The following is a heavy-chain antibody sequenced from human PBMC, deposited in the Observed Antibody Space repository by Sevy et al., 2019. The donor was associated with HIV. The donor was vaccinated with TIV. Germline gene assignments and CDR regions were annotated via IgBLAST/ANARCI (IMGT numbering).Heavy chain of an antibody. D-gene: IGHD2-8*01. CDR1: GFTPSTYG. J-gene: IGHJ4*02. Sequence: GGSLRLSCAASGFTPSTYGMHWVRQAPGKGLEWVAVIGYDGSNKYYADSGKGRFTISRDNSKNTRFLQMDSLRAEDTAVYYCARDPRMYGDYLLAYFDSWGQGTLVTVSS. CDR3: ARDPRMYGDYLLAYFDS. V-gene: IGHV3-33*01. CDR2: IGYDGSNK.